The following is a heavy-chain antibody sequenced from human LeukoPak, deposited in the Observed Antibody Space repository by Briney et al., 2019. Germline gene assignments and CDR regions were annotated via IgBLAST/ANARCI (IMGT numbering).Heavy chain of an antibody. D-gene: IGHD3-22*01. CDR2: IYSGGST. CDR1: GFTVSSNY. CDR3: ARGNYYDSSGETWDAFDI. V-gene: IGHV3-53*04. Sequence: GGSLRLSCAASGFTVSSNYMSWVRQAPGKGLEWVSVIYSGGSTYYADSVKGRFTISRHNSKNTLYLQMNSLRAEDTAVYYCARGNYYDSSGETWDAFDIWGQGTMVTVSS. J-gene: IGHJ3*02.